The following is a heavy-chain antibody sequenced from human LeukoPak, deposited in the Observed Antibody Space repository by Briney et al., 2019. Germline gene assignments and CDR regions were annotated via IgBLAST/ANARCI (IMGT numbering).Heavy chain of an antibody. V-gene: IGHV3-48*03. CDR1: GFTFSSYE. Sequence: TGGSLRLSCAASGFTFSSYEMNWVRQAPGKGLEWVSYISSSGSTIYYADSVKGRFTISRDNAKNSLYLQMNSLRAEDTAVYYCARGVARRPYYYGSGSYLRYWGQGTLVTVSS. CDR2: ISSSGSTI. D-gene: IGHD3-10*01. J-gene: IGHJ4*02. CDR3: ARGVARRPYYYGSGSYLRY.